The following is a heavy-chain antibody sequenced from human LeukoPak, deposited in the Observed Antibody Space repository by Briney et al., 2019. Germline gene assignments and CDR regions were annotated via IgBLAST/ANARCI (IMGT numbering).Heavy chain of an antibody. J-gene: IGHJ6*02. D-gene: IGHD3-3*01. V-gene: IGHV4-34*01. CDR3: AREDFWSGYYTEASYYGMDV. Sequence: SETLSLTCAVYGGSFSGYYWSWIRQPPGKGLEWIGEINHSGSTNYNPSLKSRVTISVDTSKNQFSLKLSSVTAADTAVYYYAREDFWSGYYTEASYYGMDVWGQGTTVTVSS. CDR2: INHSGST. CDR1: GGSFSGYY.